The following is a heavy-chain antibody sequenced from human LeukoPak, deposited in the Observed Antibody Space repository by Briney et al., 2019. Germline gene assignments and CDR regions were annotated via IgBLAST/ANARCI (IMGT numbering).Heavy chain of an antibody. CDR2: IYYSGST. Sequence: SEALSLTCTVSGGSISSSSYYWGWIRQPPGKGLEWIGSIYYSGSTYYNPSLKSRITISVDTSKNHFSLKLSSVPAADTAVYYCARAPRQIPAAIGSWGQGPLVTVSS. CDR3: ARAPRQIPAAIGS. CDR1: GGSISSSSYY. D-gene: IGHD2-2*01. V-gene: IGHV4-39*07. J-gene: IGHJ4*02.